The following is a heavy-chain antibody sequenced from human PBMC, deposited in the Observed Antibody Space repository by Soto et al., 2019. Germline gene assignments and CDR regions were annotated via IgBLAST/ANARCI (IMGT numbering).Heavy chain of an antibody. J-gene: IGHJ5*02. CDR1: GGSVSSGSYY. CDR2: IYHSGST. Sequence: QVQLQESGPGLVKPSETLSLTCTVSGGSVSSGSYYWGWIRQPPGKGLEWIGYIYHSGSTNYNPSRKSRVTRSVDTSKNQFSLSRTSVTAADTAVYYCARLSAAWFDPWGQGTLVTVAS. D-gene: IGHD6-19*01. V-gene: IGHV4-61*01. CDR3: ARLSAAWFDP.